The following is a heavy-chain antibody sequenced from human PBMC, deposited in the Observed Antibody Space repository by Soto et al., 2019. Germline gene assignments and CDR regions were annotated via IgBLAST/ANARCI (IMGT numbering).Heavy chain of an antibody. V-gene: IGHV3-23*01. CDR3: AKDGSVLDYDFWSGYYDFDY. Sequence: GGSLRLSCAASGFTFSSYAMSWVRQAPGKGLEWVSTISGSGGSTYYADSVKGRFTISRDNSKNTLYLQMNSLRAEDTAVYYCAKDGSVLDYDFWSGYYDFDYWGQGTLVTVSS. D-gene: IGHD3-3*01. CDR1: GFTFSSYA. CDR2: ISGSGGST. J-gene: IGHJ4*02.